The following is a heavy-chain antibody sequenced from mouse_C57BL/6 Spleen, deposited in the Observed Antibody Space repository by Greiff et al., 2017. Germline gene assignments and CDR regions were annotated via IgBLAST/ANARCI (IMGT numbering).Heavy chain of an antibody. D-gene: IGHD2-5*01. J-gene: IGHJ4*01. CDR2: ISSGSSTI. CDR1: GFTFSDYG. V-gene: IGHV5-17*01. Sequence: EVQLVESGGGLVKPGGSLKLSCAASGFTFSDYGMHWVRQAPEKGLEWVAYISSGSSTIYYADTVKGRFTISRDNAKTTLFLQMTSLRSEDTAMYYCARPYSNYGYYYAMDYWGQGTSVTVSS. CDR3: ARPYSNYGYYYAMDY.